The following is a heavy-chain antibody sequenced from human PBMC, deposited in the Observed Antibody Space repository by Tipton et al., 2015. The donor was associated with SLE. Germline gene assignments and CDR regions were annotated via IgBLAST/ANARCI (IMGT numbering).Heavy chain of an antibody. Sequence: TLSLTCSVSGGSIGRDYWSWIRQPPGKGLEWIGYIHYSGTTYYNPSLKSRVTISVDTSKNQFSLRVHSVTAADTAIYSCARGPLGGGYSGDDTNGFDPWGQGTLGTVSS. V-gene: IGHV4-59*01. J-gene: IGHJ5*02. D-gene: IGHD5-12*01. CDR3: ARGPLGGGYSGDDTNGFDP. CDR2: IHYSGTT. CDR1: GGSIGRDY.